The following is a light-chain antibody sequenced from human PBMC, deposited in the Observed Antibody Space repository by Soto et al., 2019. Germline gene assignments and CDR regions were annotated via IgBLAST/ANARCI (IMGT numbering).Light chain of an antibody. Sequence: QSVLTQPASVSGSPGQSITISCTGTSSDFGAYNFVSWYQQHPGKAPKLMLYDVNIRPSGVSNRFSGSKSGNTASLTISGLQAEDEADYYCTSWTTSTTMIFGGGTKVTVL. CDR2: DVN. V-gene: IGLV2-14*03. J-gene: IGLJ2*01. CDR1: SSDFGAYNF. CDR3: TSWTTSTTMI.